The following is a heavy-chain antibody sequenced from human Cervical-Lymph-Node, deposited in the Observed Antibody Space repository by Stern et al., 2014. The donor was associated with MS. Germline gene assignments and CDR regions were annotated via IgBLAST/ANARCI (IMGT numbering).Heavy chain of an antibody. CDR2: SNTNTGNP. D-gene: IGHD4-17*01. J-gene: IGHJ4*02. V-gene: IGHV7-4-1*02. CDR1: GYSFTHFA. Sequence: QVQLVQSGSELKKPGASVKVSCTASGYSFTHFALNWVRQAPGQGLQWMGWSNTNTGNPSYAQSFTGRFVVSLDTSVSTAYLQISSLKAEDTAVYYCARDPHDYGDRFDYWGQGTLVTVSS. CDR3: ARDPHDYGDRFDY.